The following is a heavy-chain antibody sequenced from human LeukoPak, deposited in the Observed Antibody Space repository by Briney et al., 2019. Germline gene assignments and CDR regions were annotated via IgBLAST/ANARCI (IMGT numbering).Heavy chain of an antibody. D-gene: IGHD3-10*01. CDR2: ISSSSSTI. Sequence: GGSLRLSCAASGFTFSSYSMNWVRQAPGKGLEWVSYISSSSSTIYYADSVKGRFTISRDNAKNSLYLQMNSLRAEDTAVYYCARSTMGKTKFSTTYYYGSGSYFPLDYWGQGTLVTVSS. J-gene: IGHJ4*02. V-gene: IGHV3-48*04. CDR1: GFTFSSYS. CDR3: ARSTMGKTKFSTTYYYGSGSYFPLDY.